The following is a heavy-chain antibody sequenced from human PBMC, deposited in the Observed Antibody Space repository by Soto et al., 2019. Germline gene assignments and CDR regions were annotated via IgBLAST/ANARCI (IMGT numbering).Heavy chain of an antibody. CDR2: ISSSSSTI. CDR3: AREGFDWLLDLNVSYYYYYMDV. V-gene: IGHV3-48*01. Sequence: GGSLRLSCAASGFTFSSYSMNWVRQAPGKGLEWVSYISSSSSTIYYADSVKGRFTISRDNAKNSLYLQMNSLRAEDTAVYYCAREGFDWLLDLNVSYYYYYMDVWGKGTTVTVSS. CDR1: GFTFSSYS. J-gene: IGHJ6*03. D-gene: IGHD3-9*01.